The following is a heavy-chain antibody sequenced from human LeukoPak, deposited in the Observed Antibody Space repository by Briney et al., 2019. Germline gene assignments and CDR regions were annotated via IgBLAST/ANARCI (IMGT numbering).Heavy chain of an antibody. V-gene: IGHV4-59*01. J-gene: IGHJ6*02. CDR2: MYYSGST. Sequence: SETLSLTCSVSGGYISSYYWSWIRQPPGKGLEWIGYMYYSGSTNYNPSLKSRVTISVDTSKSQFSLNLSSVTAADTAVYYCARVAGYSSFYYYQGMDVWGQGTTVTVSS. CDR3: ARVAGYSSFYYYQGMDV. D-gene: IGHD5-12*01. CDR1: GGYISSYY.